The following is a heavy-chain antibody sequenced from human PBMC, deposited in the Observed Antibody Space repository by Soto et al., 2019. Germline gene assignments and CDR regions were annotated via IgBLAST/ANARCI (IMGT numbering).Heavy chain of an antibody. V-gene: IGHV1-3*01. D-gene: IGHD2-2*01. CDR3: ARDLTTPIVVVPAAPPDAFDI. CDR1: GYTVTSYA. J-gene: IGHJ3*02. Sequence: GASVKAACKASGYTVTSYAIDWARQAPGQRLERMGWINAGNGNTKYSQKFQGRVTITRDTSASTAFMELSSLRSEDTAVYYCARDLTTPIVVVPAAPPDAFDIWGQATMVTVSS. CDR2: INAGNGNT.